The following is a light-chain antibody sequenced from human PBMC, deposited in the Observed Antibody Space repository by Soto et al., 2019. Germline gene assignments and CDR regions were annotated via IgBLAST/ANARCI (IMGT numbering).Light chain of an antibody. CDR3: SSYTTNNTVV. J-gene: IGLJ2*01. CDR1: MRDVGAYNL. Sequence: QSALTQPASVSGSAGQSITISCSGTMRDVGAYNLVSWYQQHPGKAPKLIIFEVNNRPSGVSHRFSGSKSGNTASLTISDLQGEDEADYYCSSYTTNNTVVFGGGTKVTVL. V-gene: IGLV2-14*01. CDR2: EVN.